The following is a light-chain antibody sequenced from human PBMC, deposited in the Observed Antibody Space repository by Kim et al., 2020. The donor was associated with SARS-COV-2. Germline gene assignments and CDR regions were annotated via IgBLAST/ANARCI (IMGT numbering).Light chain of an antibody. CDR1: KMGDKY. Sequence: SYELTQPPSLSVSPGQAANITCSGPKMGDKYVSWYQQKTGQSPLLVIYQDKKRPSVIPERFSGSNSGNTATLTISGAQPLDEADYYCQSWDSRTVVFGGG. CDR3: QSWDSRTVV. J-gene: IGLJ3*02. V-gene: IGLV3-1*01. CDR2: QDK.